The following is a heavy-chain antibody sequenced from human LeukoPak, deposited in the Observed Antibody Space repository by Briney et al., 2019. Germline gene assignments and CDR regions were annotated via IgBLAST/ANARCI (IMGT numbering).Heavy chain of an antibody. J-gene: IGHJ6*02. V-gene: IGHV1-2*04. CDR3: ARGSLDDYYYYGMDV. CDR1: GDTFTGYY. CDR2: INPNSGGT. Sequence: ASVKVSCKASGDTFTGYYMHWVRQAPGQGLEWMGWINPNSGGTNYAQKFQGWVTMTRDTSISTAYIELSRLRSDDTAVYYCARGSLDDYYYYGMDVWGQGTTVTVSS. D-gene: IGHD1-1*01.